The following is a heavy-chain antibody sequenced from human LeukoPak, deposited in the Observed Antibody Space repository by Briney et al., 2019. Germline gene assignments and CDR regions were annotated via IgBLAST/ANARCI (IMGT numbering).Heavy chain of an antibody. CDR3: VEVQLERPLHANYYYYGMDV. Sequence: SETLSLTCTVSGGSISSGDYYWSWIRQPPGKGLEWIGYIYYSGSTYYNPSLKSRVTISVDTSKNQFSLKLSSVTAADTAVYYCVEVQLERPLHANYYYYGMDVWGQGTTVTVSS. D-gene: IGHD1-1*01. CDR1: GGSISSGDYY. J-gene: IGHJ6*02. CDR2: IYYSGST. V-gene: IGHV4-30-4*01.